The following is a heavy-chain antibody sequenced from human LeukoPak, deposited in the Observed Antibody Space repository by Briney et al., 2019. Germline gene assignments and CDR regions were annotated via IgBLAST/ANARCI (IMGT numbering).Heavy chain of an antibody. CDR3: ARRIPANWFDP. J-gene: IGHJ5*02. CDR2: INHSGST. D-gene: IGHD2-21*01. CDR1: GGSFSGYY. V-gene: IGHV4-34*01. Sequence: SETLSLTCAVYGGSFSGYYWSWIRQPPGKGLEWIGEINHSGSTNYNPSLKSRVTISVDTSKNQFSLKLSSVTAADTAVYYCARRIPANWFDPWGQGTLVTVSS.